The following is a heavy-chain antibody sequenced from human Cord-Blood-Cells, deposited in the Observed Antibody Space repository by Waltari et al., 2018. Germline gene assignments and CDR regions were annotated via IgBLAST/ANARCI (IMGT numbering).Heavy chain of an antibody. Sequence: QVQLVQSGAEVKKPGASVKVSCKASGYTFTGYYMHWVRQAPGQRLEWMGWINPNSGGTNYAQKFQGRVTRTRDTSISTAYMELSRLRSDDTAVYYCAREQYDFWSGYQSWYFDLWGRGTLVTVSS. CDR3: AREQYDFWSGYQSWYFDL. D-gene: IGHD3-3*01. V-gene: IGHV1-2*02. CDR1: GYTFTGYY. CDR2: INPNSGGT. J-gene: IGHJ2*01.